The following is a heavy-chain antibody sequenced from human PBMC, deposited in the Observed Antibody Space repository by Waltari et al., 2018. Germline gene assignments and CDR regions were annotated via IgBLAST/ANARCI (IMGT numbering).Heavy chain of an antibody. CDR1: GGSISSYY. CDR2: IYTSGST. D-gene: IGHD3-3*01. J-gene: IGHJ6*03. CDR3: ARQINYDFWSGYYISSYYMDV. V-gene: IGHV4-4*09. Sequence: QVQLQESGPGLVKPSETLSLTCTVSGGSISSYYWSWIRQPPGKGLGGIGYIYTSGSTNYNPSLKSRVTISVDTSKNQFSLKLSSVTAADTAVYYCARQINYDFWSGYYISSYYMDVWGKGTTVTVSS.